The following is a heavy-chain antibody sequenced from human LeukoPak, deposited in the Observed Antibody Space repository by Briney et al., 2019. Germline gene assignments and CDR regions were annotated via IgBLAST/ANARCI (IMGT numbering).Heavy chain of an antibody. V-gene: IGHV1-69*04. D-gene: IGHD2-15*01. CDR3: ARTVLVARAFDI. J-gene: IGHJ3*02. Sequence: SVKVSCKASGGTFSSYAISWVRQAPGQGLEWMGRIIPILGIANYAQKFQGRVTITADKSTSTAYMELSSLRSDDTAVYYCARTVLVARAFDIWGQGTMVTVSS. CDR2: IIPILGIA. CDR1: GGTFSSYA.